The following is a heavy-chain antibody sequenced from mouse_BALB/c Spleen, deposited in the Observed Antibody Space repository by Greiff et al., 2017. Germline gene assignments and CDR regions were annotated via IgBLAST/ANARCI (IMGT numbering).Heavy chain of an antibody. CDR1: GYTFTDYN. Sequence: VQLQQSGPELVKPGASVKIPCKASGYTFTDYNMDWVKQSHGKSLEWIGDINPNNGGTIYNQKFKGKATLTVDKSSSTAYMQLSSLTSEDSAVYYCARSIYYGNLAWFAYWGQGTLVTVSA. D-gene: IGHD2-1*01. CDR2: INPNNGGT. CDR3: ARSIYYGNLAWFAY. J-gene: IGHJ3*01. V-gene: IGHV1-18*01.